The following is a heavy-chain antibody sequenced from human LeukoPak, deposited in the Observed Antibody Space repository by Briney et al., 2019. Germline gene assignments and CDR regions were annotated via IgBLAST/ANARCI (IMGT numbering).Heavy chain of an antibody. CDR1: GFTFSSYG. CDR3: AKGPDSSGQAYFQH. CDR2: ISYDGSNK. V-gene: IGHV3-30*18. Sequence: GSLRLSCAASGFTFSSYGMHWVRQAPGKGLEWVAVISYDGSNKYYADSAKGRFTISRDNSKNTLYLQMNSLRAEDTAVYYCAKGPDSSGQAYFQHWGQGTLVTVSS. J-gene: IGHJ1*01. D-gene: IGHD6-19*01.